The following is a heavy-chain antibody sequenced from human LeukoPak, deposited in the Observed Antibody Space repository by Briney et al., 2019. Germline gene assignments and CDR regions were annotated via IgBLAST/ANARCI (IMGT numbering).Heavy chain of an antibody. V-gene: IGHV3-48*01. CDR3: ARDRDCSGGSCYGIDP. CDR2: ISSSSSTI. CDR1: GFTFSSYS. J-gene: IGHJ5*02. D-gene: IGHD2-15*01. Sequence: GGSLRLSCAASGFTFSSYSMNWVRQAPGKGLEWVSYISSSSSTIYYADSVKGRFTISRDNAKNSLYLQMNSLRAEDTAVYYCARDRDCSGGSCYGIDPWGQGTLVTVSS.